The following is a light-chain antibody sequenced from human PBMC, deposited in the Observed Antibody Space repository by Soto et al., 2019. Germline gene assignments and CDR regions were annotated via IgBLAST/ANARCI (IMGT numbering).Light chain of an antibody. J-gene: IGKJ4*01. CDR2: GAS. Sequence: EIVLTQSPGTLSLSPGERASLSCRASQSVNSKYLAWYQQKPGQAPRLVIYGASNRATGIPARFSGSGSGTEFTLTITSLHPDDFATYYCQQYKNFPLTFGGGTKVDI. CDR3: QQYKNFPLT. CDR1: QSVNSKY. V-gene: IGKV3D-7*01.